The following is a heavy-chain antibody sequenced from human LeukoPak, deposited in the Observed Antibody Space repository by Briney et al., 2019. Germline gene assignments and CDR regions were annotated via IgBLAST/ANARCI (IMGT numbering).Heavy chain of an antibody. D-gene: IGHD6-13*01. CDR3: ARGYPLSTTAAGTYFQH. J-gene: IGHJ1*01. V-gene: IGHV1-2*02. Sequence: ASVKVSCKASGYTFTSYYMHWVRQAPGHGLEWMGWINPNSGGTNYAQKFQGRVTMTRDTSISTAYMELSRLRSDDTAVYYCARGYPLSTTAAGTYFQHWGQGTLVTVSS. CDR2: INPNSGGT. CDR1: GYTFTSYY.